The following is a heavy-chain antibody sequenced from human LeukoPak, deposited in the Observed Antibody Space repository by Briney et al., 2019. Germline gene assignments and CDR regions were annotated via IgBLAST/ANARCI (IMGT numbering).Heavy chain of an antibody. CDR2: IYYSGST. J-gene: IGHJ3*02. V-gene: IGHV4-30-4*08. CDR3: ARGGDLRFLEWLSPPTGAFDI. CDR1: GGSISSGDYY. Sequence: SETLSLTCTVSGGSISSGDYYWSWIRQPPGKGLEWIGYIYYSGSTYYNPSLKSRVTISVDTSKNQFSLKLSSVTAADTAVYYCARGGDLRFLEWLSPPTGAFDIWGQGTMVTVSS. D-gene: IGHD3-3*01.